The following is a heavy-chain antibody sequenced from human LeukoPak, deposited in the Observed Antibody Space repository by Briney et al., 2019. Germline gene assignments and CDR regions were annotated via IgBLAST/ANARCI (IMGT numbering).Heavy chain of an antibody. CDR1: GFTFSSYW. V-gene: IGHV3-74*01. D-gene: IGHD1-26*01. J-gene: IGHJ4*02. Sequence: GGSLRLSCAASGFTFSSYWMHWVRQAPGKGLVWVSRINSDGSSTTYADSVKGRFTISRDNAKNTLHLQMNSLRAEDTAVYYCAASSGGSYYFNYWGQGTLVTVSS. CDR2: INSDGSST. CDR3: AASSGGSYYFNY.